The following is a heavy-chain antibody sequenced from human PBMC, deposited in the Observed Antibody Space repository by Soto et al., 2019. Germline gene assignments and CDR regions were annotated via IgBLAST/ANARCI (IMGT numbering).Heavy chain of an antibody. CDR3: ARTGIAAAGMGWFAP. Sequence: QVQLVESGGGVVQPGRSLRLSCAASGFTFSSYGMHWVRQAPGKGLEWVAVIWYDGSNKYYADSVKGRFTISRDNSKNTLYLQMNSLRAEDTAVYYCARTGIAAAGMGWFAPWGQGTLVTVSS. CDR2: IWYDGSNK. V-gene: IGHV3-33*01. D-gene: IGHD6-13*01. J-gene: IGHJ5*02. CDR1: GFTFSSYG.